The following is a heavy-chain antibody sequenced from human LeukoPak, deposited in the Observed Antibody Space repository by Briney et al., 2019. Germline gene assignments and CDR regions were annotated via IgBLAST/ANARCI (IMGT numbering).Heavy chain of an antibody. CDR1: GGTFNNYA. J-gene: IGHJ4*02. CDR2: IIPLFRTI. D-gene: IGHD2-2*02. V-gene: IGHV1-69*13. Sequence: SVKVSCKASGGTFNNYAITWVRQAPGQGLEWLGGIIPLFRTINSAQKFKGRVTITADGSTSTAYMELTSLRSEDTAVYYCVRAPQTYQLLYQGDYWGPGTLVTVSS. CDR3: VRAPQTYQLLYQGDY.